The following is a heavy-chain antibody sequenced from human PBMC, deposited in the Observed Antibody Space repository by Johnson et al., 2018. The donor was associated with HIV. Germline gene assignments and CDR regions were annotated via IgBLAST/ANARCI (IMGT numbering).Heavy chain of an antibody. Sequence: VQLVESGGGLVQPGGSLRLSCAASGFTVSSNYMSWVRQAPEKGLEWVSSINWNGGSTGYADSVKGRFTISRDNAKNSLYLQMNSLRAADTALYYCARELTSGSSMAFDIWGQGTMVTVSS. D-gene: IGHD1-26*01. CDR1: GFTVSSNY. V-gene: IGHV3-20*04. CDR3: ARELTSGSSMAFDI. J-gene: IGHJ3*02. CDR2: INWNGGST.